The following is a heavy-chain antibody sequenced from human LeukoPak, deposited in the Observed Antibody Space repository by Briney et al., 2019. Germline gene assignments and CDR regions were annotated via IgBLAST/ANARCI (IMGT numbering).Heavy chain of an antibody. CDR1: GGTFSTYA. CDR2: SVPILGTA. J-gene: IGHJ4*02. V-gene: IGHV1-69*04. D-gene: IGHD6-13*01. CDR3: ARVPQGSSWPYYFDY. Sequence: SVKVSCKASGGTFSTYAISWVRQAPGQGLEWVGRSVPILGTANYAQNFQGRVTLTADSSTTTAYMELSSLRSEDTAVYYCARVPQGSSWPYYFDYWGQGTLVTVSS.